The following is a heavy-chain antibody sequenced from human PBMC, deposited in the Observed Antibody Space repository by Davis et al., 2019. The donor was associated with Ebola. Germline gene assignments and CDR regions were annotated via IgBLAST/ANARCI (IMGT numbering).Heavy chain of an antibody. D-gene: IGHD3-10*01. CDR3: ARRRYLWFGELNY. Sequence: GGSLRLSCAASGFTFSSYAMSWVRQAPGKGLEWVSAISGSGGSTYYADSVKGRFTISRDNSKNTLYLQMNSLRAEDTAVYYCARRRYLWFGELNYWGQGTLVTVSS. CDR2: ISGSGGST. CDR1: GFTFSSYA. J-gene: IGHJ4*02. V-gene: IGHV3-23*01.